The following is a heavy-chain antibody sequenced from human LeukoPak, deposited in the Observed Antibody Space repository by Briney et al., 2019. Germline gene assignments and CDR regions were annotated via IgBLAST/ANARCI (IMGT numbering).Heavy chain of an antibody. CDR1: GGSFSGYY. D-gene: IGHD3-16*02. V-gene: IGHV4-34*01. J-gene: IGHJ4*02. CDR3: ARTPYDYVWGSYRTYYFDY. Sequence: SETLSLTCAVYGGSFSGYYWSWIRQPPGKGLEWIGEINHSGSTNYNPSLKSRVTISVDPSQNQFSLKLSSVTAADTAVYYCARTPYDYVWGSYRTYYFDYWGQRTLVTVSS. CDR2: INHSGST.